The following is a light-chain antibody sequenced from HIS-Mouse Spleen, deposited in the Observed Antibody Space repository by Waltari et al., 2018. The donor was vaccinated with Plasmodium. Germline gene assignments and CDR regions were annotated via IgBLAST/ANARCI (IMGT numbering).Light chain of an antibody. CDR1: QSVSSN. CDR2: CAS. V-gene: IGKV3-15*01. CDR3: QQYNNWPRGT. Sequence: EIVMSQSPATLSVSPGERATLSCRASQSVSSNLAWYQQKPGQAPRLLIYCASTRATGIPARFSGSGSGTEFTLIISSMQSEDFAVYYCQQYNNWPRGTFGQGTKVEIK. J-gene: IGKJ1*01.